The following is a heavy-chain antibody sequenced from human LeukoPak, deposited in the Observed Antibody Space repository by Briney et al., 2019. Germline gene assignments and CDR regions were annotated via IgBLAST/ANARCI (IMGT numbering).Heavy chain of an antibody. Sequence: GGSLRLSCAASGFTFSSYSMNWVRQAPGKGLEWVSSISSSSSYIYYADSVKGRFTISRDNAKNSLYLQMNSLRAEDTAVYYCACSGYRSSWYSDYWGQGTLVTVSS. CDR1: GFTFSSYS. V-gene: IGHV3-21*01. J-gene: IGHJ4*02. D-gene: IGHD6-13*01. CDR3: ACSGYRSSWYSDY. CDR2: ISSSSSYI.